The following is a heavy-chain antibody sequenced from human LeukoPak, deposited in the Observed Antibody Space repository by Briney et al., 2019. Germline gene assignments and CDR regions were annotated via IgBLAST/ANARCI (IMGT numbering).Heavy chain of an antibody. CDR2: ISAYNGNT. D-gene: IGHD3-10*01. V-gene: IGHV1-18*01. CDR1: GYTFTSYG. CDR3: AQGGGLLWLGESPNWFAS. Sequence: ASVTVSYKASGYTFTSYGISWVRQAPGHGLEWMGWISAYNGNTNYAQKLQGRVTITTDTSTSTAYMELRSLRSDDTAVYYCAQGGGLLWLGESPNWFASWGQGTLVTVSS. J-gene: IGHJ5*01.